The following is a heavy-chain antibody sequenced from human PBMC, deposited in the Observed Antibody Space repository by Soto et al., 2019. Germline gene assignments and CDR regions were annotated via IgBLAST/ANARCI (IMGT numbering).Heavy chain of an antibody. CDR3: ARDQRGSGWYNSHYYGMDV. Sequence: QVQLVESGGGVVQPGRSLRLSCAASGFTFSTYAMHWVRQAPGKGLEWVAVIWYDGTNKYYADSVQGRLTISRDNSKNTLYLQMNSLRVEDTAVYYCARDQRGSGWYNSHYYGMDVWGQGTTVTVSS. CDR1: GFTFSTYA. V-gene: IGHV3-33*01. CDR2: IWYDGTNK. D-gene: IGHD6-19*01. J-gene: IGHJ6*02.